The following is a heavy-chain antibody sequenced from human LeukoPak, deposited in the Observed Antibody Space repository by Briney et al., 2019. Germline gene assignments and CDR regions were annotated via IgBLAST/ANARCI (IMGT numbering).Heavy chain of an antibody. V-gene: IGHV3-49*04. Sequence: PGGSLRLSCTTSGFTFGDHAMTWVRQAPGKGLEWVGFIRSKAYRGTTEYAASVKGRFTTSRDDSKSVVYLQISSLKSEDTAVYYCSRGPIQLWVHNGVDVWGQGTTVTVSS. J-gene: IGHJ6*02. CDR1: GFTFGDHA. CDR3: SRGPIQLWVHNGVDV. CDR2: IRSKAYRGTT. D-gene: IGHD5-18*01.